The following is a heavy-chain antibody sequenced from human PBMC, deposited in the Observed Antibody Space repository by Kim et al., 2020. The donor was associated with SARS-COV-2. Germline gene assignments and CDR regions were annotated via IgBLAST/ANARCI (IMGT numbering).Heavy chain of an antibody. D-gene: IGHD2-15*01. J-gene: IGHJ4*02. V-gene: IGHV1-46*01. Sequence: STSYAQKFQGRVTMTRDTSTSTVYMELSSLRSEDTAVYYCARNGGSSFDYWGQGTLVTVSS. CDR2: ST. CDR3: ARNGGSSFDY.